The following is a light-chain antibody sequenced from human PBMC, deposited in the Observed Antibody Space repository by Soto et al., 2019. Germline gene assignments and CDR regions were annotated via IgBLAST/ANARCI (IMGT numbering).Light chain of an antibody. CDR3: QQYYSTRT. Sequence: DLVLNPFPDAVTGSLNERATINCKSSQGVLYSSNNKNYLAWYQQKPGQPPKLLIYWASTRESGVPDRFSGSGSGTDFNLNISSLQADDVAVYNCQQYYSTRTFGQGSMLDI. CDR1: QGVLYSSNNKNY. CDR2: WAS. J-gene: IGKJ1*01. V-gene: IGKV4-1*01.